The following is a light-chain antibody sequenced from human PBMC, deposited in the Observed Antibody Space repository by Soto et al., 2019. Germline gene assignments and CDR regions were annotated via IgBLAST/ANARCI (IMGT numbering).Light chain of an antibody. CDR2: AAS. V-gene: IGKV1-39*01. CDR1: QSISSY. CDR3: QQSYSTPLT. Sequence: DIQMTQSPSSLSASVGDRVTITCRASQSISSYLNWYQQKPGKAPKLLIYAASSLQSGVPSGFSGSGSGTDFTLTISSLQPEDFATYYCQQSYSTPLTFGPGTKLDIK. J-gene: IGKJ3*01.